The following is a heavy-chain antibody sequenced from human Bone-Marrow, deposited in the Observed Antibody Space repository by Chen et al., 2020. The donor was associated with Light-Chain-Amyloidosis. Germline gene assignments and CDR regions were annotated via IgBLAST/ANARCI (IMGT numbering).Heavy chain of an antibody. J-gene: IGHJ6*02. V-gene: IGHV3-33*01. Sequence: QVQLVESGGGVVQPGRSLRLSCAASGFTFRSHGMHWVRQAPGKGLEWVAVIWYDGSNQYYADSVKGRFTISRDNSMNTLYLQMNSRRVEDTAVYYCARWADEKKMDVWGQGTTVTVSS. CDR2: IWYDGSNQ. CDR1: GFTFRSHG. CDR3: ARWADEKKMDV.